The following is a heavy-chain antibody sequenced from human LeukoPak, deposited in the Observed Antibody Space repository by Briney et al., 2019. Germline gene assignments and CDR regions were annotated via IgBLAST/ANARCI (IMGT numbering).Heavy chain of an antibody. CDR3: ARPSLGLPAAFFDY. J-gene: IGHJ4*02. CDR2: IYHSGST. Sequence: PGGSLRLSCAASGFTFSSYAMSWVRQAPGKGLEWIGSIYHSGSTYYNPSLKSRVTISVDTSKNQFSLKPSSVTAADTAVYYCARPSLGLPAAFFDYWGQGTLVTVS. V-gene: IGHV4-38-2*01. CDR1: GFTFSSYA. D-gene: IGHD2-2*01.